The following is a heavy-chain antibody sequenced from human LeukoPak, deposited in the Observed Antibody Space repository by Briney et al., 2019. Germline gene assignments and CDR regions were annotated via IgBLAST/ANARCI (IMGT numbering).Heavy chain of an antibody. V-gene: IGHV4-4*02. J-gene: IGHJ4*02. CDR1: GGSISSSNW. CDR3: ARMHYYDSSGYSFDY. CDR2: IYHSGST. Sequence: SETLSLTCAVSGGSISSSNWWSWVRQPPGKGLEWIGQIYHSGSTNYNPSLESRVTISVDKSKNQFSLKLSSVTAADTTVYYCARMHYYDSSGYSFDYWGQGTLVTVSS. D-gene: IGHD3-22*01.